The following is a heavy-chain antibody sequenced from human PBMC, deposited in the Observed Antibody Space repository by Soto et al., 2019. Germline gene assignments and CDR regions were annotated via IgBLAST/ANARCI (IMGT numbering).Heavy chain of an antibody. CDR3: ARRYGSAIDY. Sequence: SETLSLTCTVSGGTISSCYWSWIRQPPGKGLEWIGYIYYSGSTNCNPSLKSRVTISVDTSKNQFSLKLSSVTAADTDVYYCARRYGSAIDYWGQGTLVTVSS. V-gene: IGHV4-59*08. J-gene: IGHJ4*02. CDR2: IYYSGST. CDR1: GGTISSCY. D-gene: IGHD1-26*01.